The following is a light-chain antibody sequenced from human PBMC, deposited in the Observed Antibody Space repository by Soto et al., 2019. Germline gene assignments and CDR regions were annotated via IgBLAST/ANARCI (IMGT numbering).Light chain of an antibody. CDR1: QSVSSSY. CDR3: HEKDRYTVP. CDR2: GAS. J-gene: IGKJ1*01. Sequence: EIVLTQSPGTLSLSPGERATLSCRASQSVSSSYLAWYQQKPGQAPRLLIYGASSRATGIPDRFSGSGSGTDFTLNISRLWPEECVEYYRHEKDRYTVPFGHGTKVEIK. V-gene: IGKV3-20*01.